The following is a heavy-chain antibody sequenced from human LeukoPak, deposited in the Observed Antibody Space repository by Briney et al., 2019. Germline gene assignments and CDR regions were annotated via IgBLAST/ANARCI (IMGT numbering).Heavy chain of an antibody. J-gene: IGHJ4*02. CDR1: GYSFTSYW. Sequence: GESLKISFKGSGYSFTSYWIGWVRQMPGNGLELMGIIYPGDSDTRYSPSFQGQVTISADKSISTAYLQWSSLKASDTAMYYCARPPYSGFDDYWGQGTLVTVSS. CDR3: ARPPYSGFDDY. V-gene: IGHV5-51*01. CDR2: IYPGDSDT. D-gene: IGHD5-12*01.